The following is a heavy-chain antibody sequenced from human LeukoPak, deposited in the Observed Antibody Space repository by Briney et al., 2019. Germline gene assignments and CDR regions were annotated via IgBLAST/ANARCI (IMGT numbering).Heavy chain of an antibody. CDR3: ASRLYSSGSFDY. J-gene: IGHJ4*02. CDR2: ISSSGSTI. V-gene: IGHV3-11*04. Sequence: GGSLRLSCAASGFTFSDYYMSWLRQAPGKGLEWVSYISSSGSTIYYADSVKGRFTISRDNAKNSLYLQMTSLRAEDTAVYYCASRLYSSGSFDYWGQGTLVTVSS. CDR1: GFTFSDYY. D-gene: IGHD6-19*01.